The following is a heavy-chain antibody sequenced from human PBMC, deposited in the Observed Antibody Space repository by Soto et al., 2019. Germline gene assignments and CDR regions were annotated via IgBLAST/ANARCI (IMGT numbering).Heavy chain of an antibody. CDR2: ISSSGSTI. V-gene: IGHV3-11*01. CDR1: GFTFSDYY. J-gene: IGHJ4*02. Sequence: GSLRLSCAAAGFTFSDYYMGWIRQAPGKGLEWVSYISSSGSTIYYADSGKGRFTIARDNAKNSPYLQMNSLRAEDTAVYYCARGPRDSSGYYYAYWGQGTLVTVSS. CDR3: ARGPRDSSGYYYAY. D-gene: IGHD3-22*01.